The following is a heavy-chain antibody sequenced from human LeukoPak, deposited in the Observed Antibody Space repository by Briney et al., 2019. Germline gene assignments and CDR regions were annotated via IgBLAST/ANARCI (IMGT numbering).Heavy chain of an antibody. CDR3: ARYGSVYGGNSVYNWFDP. CDR2: ISAYNGNT. J-gene: IGHJ5*02. D-gene: IGHD4-23*01. CDR1: GYTFTSYG. V-gene: IGHV1-18*01. Sequence: ASVKVSCKASGYTFTSYGISLVRQAPGQGLEWMGRISAYNGNTNYAQKLQGRVTMTTDTSTSTAYMELSRLRSDDTAVYYCARYGSVYGGNSVYNWFDPWGQGTLVTVSS.